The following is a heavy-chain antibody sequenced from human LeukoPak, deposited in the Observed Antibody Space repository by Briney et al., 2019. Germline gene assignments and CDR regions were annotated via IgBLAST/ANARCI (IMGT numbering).Heavy chain of an antibody. CDR3: ARYSTVTVYYFDY. V-gene: IGHV1-2*02. D-gene: IGHD4-17*01. CDR1: GYTFTGNY. J-gene: IGHJ4*02. Sequence: ASVKVSCNASGYTFTGNYIHWVRQAPGQGLGWMGWINPNSGGTNYAQKLQGRVTMTRDTSISTAYMELSMLRSDDTAVYYCARYSTVTVYYFDYWGQGTLVTVSS. CDR2: INPNSGGT.